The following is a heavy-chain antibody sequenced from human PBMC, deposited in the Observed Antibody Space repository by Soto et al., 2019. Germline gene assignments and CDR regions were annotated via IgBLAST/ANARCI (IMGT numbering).Heavy chain of an antibody. CDR2: MSYTGNT. D-gene: IGHD3-10*01. V-gene: IGHV4-59*01. CDR3: ARADTTIVPLAQ. Sequence: SETLSLTCTVSGGSISGYFWNWIRQPPGKGLEWIGCMSYTGNTNYNPSLTSRVSISVDTSKNQFSLNLNSVTAADTAVYYCARADTTIVPLAQWGQGTLGTVSS. J-gene: IGHJ4*02. CDR1: GGSISGYF.